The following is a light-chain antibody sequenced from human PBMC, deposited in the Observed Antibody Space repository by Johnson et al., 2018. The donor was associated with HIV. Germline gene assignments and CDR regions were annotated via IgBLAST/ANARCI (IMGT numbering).Light chain of an antibody. CDR1: SSNIGNNY. V-gene: IGLV1-51*01. CDR3: GAWDSSLGAYV. CDR2: DNN. Sequence: QPVLTQPPSVSAAPGQKVTISCSGSSSNIGNNYVSWYQQLPGTAPNLLIYDNNTRPSGIPDRFSCSKSGTSATLRLTGTPTGDAADYYCGAWDSSLGAYVVGPGTRVTVL. J-gene: IGLJ1*01.